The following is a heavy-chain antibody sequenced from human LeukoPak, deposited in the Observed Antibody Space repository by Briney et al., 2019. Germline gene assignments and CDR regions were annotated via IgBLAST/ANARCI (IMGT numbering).Heavy chain of an antibody. D-gene: IGHD1-14*01. J-gene: IGHJ4*02. CDR2: ISYDGSNK. CDR3: ARGGSGIPFDY. V-gene: IGHV3-30*03. CDR1: GFTVSSNY. Sequence: GGSLRLSCAASGFTVSSNYMSWVRQAPGKGLEWVAVISYDGSNKYYADSVKGRFTISRDNSKNTLYLQMNSLRAEDTAVYYCARGGSGIPFDYWGQGTLVTVSS.